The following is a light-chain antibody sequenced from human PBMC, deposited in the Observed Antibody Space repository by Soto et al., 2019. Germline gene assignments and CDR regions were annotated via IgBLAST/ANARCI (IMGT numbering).Light chain of an antibody. CDR3: SSYTSSSTFYV. Sequence: QSALTQPASVSGSPGQSITVSCTGTSSDVGGYNYVSWYQRHPGKAPKLMIYEVSNRPSGVSNRFSGSKSGNTASLTISGLQAEDEADYYCSSYTSSSTFYVFGTGTKLTVL. V-gene: IGLV2-14*01. J-gene: IGLJ1*01. CDR2: EVS. CDR1: SSDVGGYNY.